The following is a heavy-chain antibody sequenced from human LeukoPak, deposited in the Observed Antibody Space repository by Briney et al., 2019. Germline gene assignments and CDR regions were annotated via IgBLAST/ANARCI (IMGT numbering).Heavy chain of an antibody. Sequence: SETLSLTCTVPGGSIRSYYWSWIRQPPGKGLEWIGYIYTIGSTYTSGATNYNPSLKSRVTLSADTSKNQFSLKLSSVTATDTAVYYCARGGGNSGVWGQGTLVTVSS. CDR3: ARGGGNSGV. D-gene: IGHD4-23*01. CDR2: IY. CDR1: GGSIRSYY. V-gene: IGHV4-4*09. J-gene: IGHJ4*02.